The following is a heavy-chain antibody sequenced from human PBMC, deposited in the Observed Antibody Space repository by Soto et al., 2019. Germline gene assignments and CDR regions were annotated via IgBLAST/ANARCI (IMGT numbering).Heavy chain of an antibody. CDR3: AKEIEVPIAVAGVFDY. D-gene: IGHD6-19*01. Sequence: QPGVSLRLSCEASGFTFSSYAMSWVRQAPGKGLEWVSAISGSGGSTYYADSVKGRFTISRDNSKNTLYPQMNSLRAEDTAVYYCAKEIEVPIAVAGVFDYWGQGTLVTVSS. V-gene: IGHV3-23*01. CDR1: GFTFSSYA. J-gene: IGHJ4*02. CDR2: ISGSGGST.